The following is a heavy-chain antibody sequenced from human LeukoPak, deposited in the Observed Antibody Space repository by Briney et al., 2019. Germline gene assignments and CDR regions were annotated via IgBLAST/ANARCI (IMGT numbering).Heavy chain of an antibody. J-gene: IGHJ4*02. D-gene: IGHD3-10*01. CDR2: ISGSGDST. CDR1: GFTFSSYA. CDR3: ARDLAGHYYGSGSFFVY. Sequence: SGGSLRLSCAGSGFTFSSYAVSWVRQAPGKGLEWVSAISGSGDSTYYADSVKGRFTISRDNSKNSLFLQMDSLRAEDTAVYYCARDLAGHYYGSGSFFVYWGQGTLVTVSS. V-gene: IGHV3-23*01.